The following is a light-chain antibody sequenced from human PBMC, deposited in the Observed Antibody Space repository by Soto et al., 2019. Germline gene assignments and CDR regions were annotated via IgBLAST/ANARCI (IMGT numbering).Light chain of an antibody. J-gene: IGKJ1*01. Sequence: EIVMTQSPATLSVSPGERATLSCRASQRVSSTLAWYQQKPGQAPRLLIYGASTRATGIPARFSGSGSGTEFTPTISSLQSEDCAVYYCHQDSNWSWTFGPGTKVEIK. CDR2: GAS. V-gene: IGKV3-15*01. CDR3: HQDSNWSWT. CDR1: QRVSST.